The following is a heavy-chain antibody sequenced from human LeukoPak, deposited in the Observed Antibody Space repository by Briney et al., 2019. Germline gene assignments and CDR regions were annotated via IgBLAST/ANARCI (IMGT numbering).Heavy chain of an antibody. CDR1: GGSISSYY. CDR2: IYYSGST. D-gene: IGHD1-26*01. CDR3: ARLISGSHGGLDY. J-gene: IGHJ4*02. V-gene: IGHV4-59*01. Sequence: SETLSLTCTVSGGSISSYYWSWIRQPPGKGLEWIGYIYYSGSTNYNPSLKSRVTISVDTSKNQFSLKLSSVTAADTAVYYCARLISGSHGGLDYWGQGTLVTVSS.